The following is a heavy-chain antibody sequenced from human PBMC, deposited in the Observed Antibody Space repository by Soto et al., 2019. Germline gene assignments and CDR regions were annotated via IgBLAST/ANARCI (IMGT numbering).Heavy chain of an antibody. V-gene: IGHV4-59*11. CDR1: GRSISSHY. Sequence: SETLSLTCTVSGRSISSHYWNWTRQSPGKGLEWIGYIYYSGSTNYNPSLKSRVTISVDTSNNQFSLKLRDVTAADTAVYYCVRDDFGLGLDYWGLGTLVTVSS. D-gene: IGHD1-26*01. CDR3: VRDDFGLGLDY. J-gene: IGHJ4*02. CDR2: IYYSGST.